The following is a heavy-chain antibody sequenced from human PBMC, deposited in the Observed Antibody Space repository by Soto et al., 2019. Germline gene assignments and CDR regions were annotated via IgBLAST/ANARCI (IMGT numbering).Heavy chain of an antibody. Sequence: SVKVSCTASGGPFISYAIIWVRQAPGQGLEWMGGIIPIFGTANYAQKFQGRVTITADESTSTAYMELSSLRSEDTAVYYCAMIRPRYYYDSSGYYRGGYWGQGTLVTVSS. V-gene: IGHV1-69*01. CDR1: GGPFISYA. CDR3: AMIRPRYYYDSSGYYRGGY. D-gene: IGHD3-22*01. CDR2: IIPIFGTA. J-gene: IGHJ4*02.